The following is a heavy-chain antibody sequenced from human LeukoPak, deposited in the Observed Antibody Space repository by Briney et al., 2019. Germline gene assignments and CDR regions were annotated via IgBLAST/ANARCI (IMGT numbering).Heavy chain of an antibody. V-gene: IGHV1-24*01. Sequence: ASVTVSCKVSGYTLTELSMHWVRQAPGKGLEWMGGFDPEDGETIYAQKFQGRVTMTEDTSTDTAYMELSSLRSEDTAVYYCSPGIVGASRENWFDPWGQGTLVTVSS. D-gene: IGHD1-26*01. CDR3: SPGIVGASRENWFDP. CDR1: GYTLTELS. CDR2: FDPEDGET. J-gene: IGHJ5*02.